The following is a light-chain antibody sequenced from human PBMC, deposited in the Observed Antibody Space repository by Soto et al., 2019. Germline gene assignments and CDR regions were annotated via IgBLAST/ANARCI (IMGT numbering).Light chain of an antibody. J-gene: IGKJ4*01. CDR3: QQYNNWPPLT. Sequence: EIVLTQSPATLSVSPGERATLSCRASQSVSSNLAWYQQKPGQAPRLLIYGASTSATGIPARFSGSGSGTDYTITIISLQSEDCAVYYCQQYNNWPPLTFGGGTKVEIK. V-gene: IGKV3-15*01. CDR2: GAS. CDR1: QSVSSN.